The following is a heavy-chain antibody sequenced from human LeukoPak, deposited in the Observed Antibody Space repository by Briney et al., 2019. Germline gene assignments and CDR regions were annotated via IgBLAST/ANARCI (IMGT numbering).Heavy chain of an antibody. CDR3: ARLGASDYVWGKWWYFDY. CDR1: GYTFTGYY. Sequence: ASVKVSCKASGYTFTGYYMHWVRQAPGQGLEWMGRINTNSGGTNYAQKFQGRVTITRDTYISKAYMEMRRLRYEDTAVYDCARLGASDYVWGKWWYFDYWGQGTLVTVSS. D-gene: IGHD3-16*01. CDR2: INTNSGGT. J-gene: IGHJ4*02. V-gene: IGHV1-2*06.